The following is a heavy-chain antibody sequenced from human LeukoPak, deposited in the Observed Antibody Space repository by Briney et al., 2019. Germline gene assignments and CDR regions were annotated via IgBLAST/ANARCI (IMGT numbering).Heavy chain of an antibody. D-gene: IGHD3-16*01. J-gene: IGHJ4*02. V-gene: IGHV4-34*01. CDR3: ASNLAFGGDDC. CDR1: GGPFSGYY. CDR2: INHSGST. Sequence: SETLSLTCAVYGGPFSGYYWSWIRQPPGKGLEWIGEINHSGSTNYNPSLKSRVTISVDTSKNQFSLKLSSVTAADTAVYYCASNLAFGGDDCWGQGTLVTVSS.